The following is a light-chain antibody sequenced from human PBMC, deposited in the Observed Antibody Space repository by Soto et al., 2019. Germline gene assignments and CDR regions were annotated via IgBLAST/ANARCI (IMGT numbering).Light chain of an antibody. CDR2: AAS. V-gene: IGKV1-39*01. Sequence: DIQMTQSPSSLSASVGDRVTITCRASRSISNYLNWYQQKSGKVPRLLIYAASSLQPGVPSRFSGTGTGTAFTLTITSLQPEDSATYYCQQSYSVPRFGPGTKGISN. J-gene: IGKJ1*01. CDR1: RSISNY. CDR3: QQSYSVPR.